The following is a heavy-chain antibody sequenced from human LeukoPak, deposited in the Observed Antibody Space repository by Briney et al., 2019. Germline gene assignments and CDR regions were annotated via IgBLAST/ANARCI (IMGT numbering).Heavy chain of an antibody. D-gene: IGHD5-12*01. Sequence: GGSLRLSCAASGFAFSTYAMTWVRQAPGKGLEWVSAISGSGGSTYYADSMKGRFTISRDNSKNTLYLQMNSLRAEDTAVYYCAKAIVATIQAFDYWGQGTLVTVSS. CDR1: GFAFSTYA. J-gene: IGHJ4*02. CDR2: ISGSGGST. CDR3: AKAIVATIQAFDY. V-gene: IGHV3-23*01.